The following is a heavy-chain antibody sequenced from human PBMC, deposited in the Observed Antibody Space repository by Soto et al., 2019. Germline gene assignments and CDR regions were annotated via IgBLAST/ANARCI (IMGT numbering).Heavy chain of an antibody. CDR3: ARTLQGYYFDY. CDR2: ISSDGSNK. Sequence: GGSLRLSCAASGFTFSGYGIHWVRQAPGKGLEWVAAISSDGSNKYYADSVKGRFTISRDNSKNTVSLQINSLRAEDTAVYFCARTLQGYYFDYWGQGTLVTVSS. J-gene: IGHJ4*02. V-gene: IGHV3-30-3*01. CDR1: GFTFSGYG.